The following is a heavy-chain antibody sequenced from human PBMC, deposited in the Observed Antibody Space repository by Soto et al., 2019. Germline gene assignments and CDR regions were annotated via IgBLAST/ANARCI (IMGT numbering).Heavy chain of an antibody. J-gene: IGHJ4*02. D-gene: IGHD1-20*01. CDR3: ARVREDNWNDFDY. V-gene: IGHV1-3*01. CDR2: INAGNGNT. Sequence: ASVKVSCKASGYTFTSYAMHWVRQAPGQGLEWMGWINAGNGNTKYSQKFQGRVTITRDTSASTAYMELSSLRSEDTAVYYCARVREDNWNDFDYCGQGTLVTV. CDR1: GYTFTSYA.